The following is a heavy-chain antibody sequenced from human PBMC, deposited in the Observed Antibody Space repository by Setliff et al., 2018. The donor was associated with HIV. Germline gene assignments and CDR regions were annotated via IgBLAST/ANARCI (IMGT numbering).Heavy chain of an antibody. D-gene: IGHD3-22*01. J-gene: IGHJ5*02. CDR2: INHSGST. V-gene: IGHV4-34*01. CDR1: SGSFSGYY. CDR3: GGSYFYDSSGFYSNNWFDP. Sequence: SLTCAVYSGSFSGYYWSWIRQPPGKGLEWIGEINHSGSTKYNPSLKSRVTISVDTSKNQFSLKLTSVTAADTAVYYCGGSYFYDSSGFYSNNWFDPWGQGTLVTVSS.